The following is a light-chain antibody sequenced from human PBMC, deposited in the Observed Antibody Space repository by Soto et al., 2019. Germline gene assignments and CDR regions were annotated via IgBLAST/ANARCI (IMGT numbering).Light chain of an antibody. J-gene: IGLJ3*02. Sequence: QSVLTQPPSASGTPGQRVTISCSGSSSNIGTNAVVWYQQLPGTAPKLLIYSNNQRPSGVPDRISGSKSGASASLAISGLQSGDEADYHRGVWDDRLNGLWVFGGGTKLTVL. CDR2: SNN. CDR1: SSNIGTNA. CDR3: GVWDDRLNGLWV. V-gene: IGLV1-44*01.